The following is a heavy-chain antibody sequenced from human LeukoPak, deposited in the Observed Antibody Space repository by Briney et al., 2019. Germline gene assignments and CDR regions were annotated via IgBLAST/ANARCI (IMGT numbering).Heavy chain of an antibody. J-gene: IGHJ3*02. Sequence: GGSLRLSCAPSGFTLSTYGMHWVRQAPGKGLEWVAFIRFDGNSKFYGDSVKGRSSVSRDTSKNTLYLQMNSLRTEDTAVYYCAKDLSRGNYPIAFDIWGQGTMVTVSS. D-gene: IGHD3-22*01. CDR2: IRFDGNSK. V-gene: IGHV3-30*02. CDR3: AKDLSRGNYPIAFDI. CDR1: GFTLSTYG.